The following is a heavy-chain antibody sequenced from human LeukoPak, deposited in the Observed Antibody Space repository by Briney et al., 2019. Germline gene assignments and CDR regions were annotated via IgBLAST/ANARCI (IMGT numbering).Heavy chain of an antibody. CDR2: ISGSGGST. D-gene: IGHD3-3*01. V-gene: IGHV3-23*01. CDR3: AKASVEWSGYYAH. J-gene: IGHJ4*02. CDR1: GFTFSSYT. Sequence: GGSLRLSCAASGFTFSSYTMSWVRQAPGKGLEWVSAISGSGGSTYYADSVKGRFTISRDNSKNTLYLQMNSLRAEDTAVYYCAKASVEWSGYYAHWGQGTLVTVSS.